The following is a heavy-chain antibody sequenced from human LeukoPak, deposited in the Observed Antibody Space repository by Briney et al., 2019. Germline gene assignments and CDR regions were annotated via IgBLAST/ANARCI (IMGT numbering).Heavy chain of an antibody. D-gene: IGHD4-17*01. CDR3: ARLLTVTTGYYFDY. J-gene: IGHJ4*02. CDR1: GGSISSYY. V-gene: IGHV4-59*08. Sequence: PSETLSLTCTVSGGSISSYYSSWIRQPPGKGLEWIGYIYYSGSTNYNPSLKSRVTISVDTSKNQFSLKLSSVTAADTAVYYCARLLTVTTGYYFDYWGQGTLVTVSS. CDR2: IYYSGST.